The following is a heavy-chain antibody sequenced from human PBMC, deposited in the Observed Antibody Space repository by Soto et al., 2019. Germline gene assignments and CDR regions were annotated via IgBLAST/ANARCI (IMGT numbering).Heavy chain of an antibody. Sequence: SETLSLTCTVSGGSFSPNYWAWIRQPPGKGLEWIGYMYNTGSTVYNPSFKSRVTISVDTSKNQFSLKLTSVTAADTAVYYCARDKITGLFDYWGQGTLVTVSS. J-gene: IGHJ4*02. V-gene: IGHV4-59*12. D-gene: IGHD2-8*02. CDR1: GGSFSPNY. CDR3: ARDKITGLFDY. CDR2: MYNTGST.